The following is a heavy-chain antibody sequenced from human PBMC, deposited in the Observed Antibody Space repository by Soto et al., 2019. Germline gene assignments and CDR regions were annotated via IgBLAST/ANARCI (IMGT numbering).Heavy chain of an antibody. J-gene: IGHJ4*02. D-gene: IGHD3-22*01. CDR1: GFTFSSYA. CDR3: ARDQGASYYDSSGILDY. CDR2: ISYDGSNK. V-gene: IGHV3-30-3*01. Sequence: GGSLRLSCAASGFTFSSYAMHWVRQAPGKGLEWVAVISYDGSNKYYADSVKGRFTISRDNSKNTLYLQMNSLRAEDTAVYYCARDQGASYYDSSGILDYWGQGTLVTV.